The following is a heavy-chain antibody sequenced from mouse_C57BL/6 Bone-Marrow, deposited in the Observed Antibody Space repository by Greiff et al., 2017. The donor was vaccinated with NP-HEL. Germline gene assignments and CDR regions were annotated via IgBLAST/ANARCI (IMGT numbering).Heavy chain of an antibody. V-gene: IGHV5-4*01. D-gene: IGHD2-12*01. CDR3: ARDPPAYDVNWYFDV. Sequence: EVQLMESGGGLVKPGGSLKLSCAASGFTFSSYAMSWVRQTPEKRLEWVATISDGGSYTYYPDNVKGRFTISRDNAKNNLYLQMSHLKSEDTAMYYCARDPPAYDVNWYFDVWGTGTTVTVSS. CDR1: GFTFSSYA. J-gene: IGHJ1*03. CDR2: ISDGGSYT.